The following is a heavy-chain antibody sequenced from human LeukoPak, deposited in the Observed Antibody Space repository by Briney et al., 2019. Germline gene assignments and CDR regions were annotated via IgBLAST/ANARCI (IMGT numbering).Heavy chain of an antibody. J-gene: IGHJ4*02. CDR3: ARVGYCGGDCPRLDC. D-gene: IGHD2-21*02. CDR1: GFTFSSYS. CDR2: ISSSSSTI. Sequence: GGSLRLSCAASGFTFSSYSMNWVRQAPGKGLEWVSYISSSSSTIYYADSVKGRFTISRDNAKNSLYLQMNSLRDEDTAVYYCARVGYCGGDCPRLDCWGQGTLVTVSS. V-gene: IGHV3-48*02.